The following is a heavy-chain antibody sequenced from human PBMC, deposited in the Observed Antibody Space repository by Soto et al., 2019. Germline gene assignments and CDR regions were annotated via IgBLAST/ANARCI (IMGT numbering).Heavy chain of an antibody. CDR3: ARGLRYYYDSSGTKAPYYYYGMDV. D-gene: IGHD3-22*01. CDR2: INHSGST. V-gene: IGHV4-34*01. CDR1: GGSFSGYY. J-gene: IGHJ6*02. Sequence: SETLSLTCAVYGGSFSGYYWSWIRQPPGKGLEWIGEINHSGSTNYNPSLKSRVTISVDTSKNQFSLKLSSVTAADTAVYYCARGLRYYYDSSGTKAPYYYYGMDVWGQGTTVTVSS.